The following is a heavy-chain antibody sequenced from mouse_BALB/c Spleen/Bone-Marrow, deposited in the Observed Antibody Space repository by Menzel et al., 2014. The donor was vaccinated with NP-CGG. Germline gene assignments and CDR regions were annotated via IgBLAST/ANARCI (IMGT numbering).Heavy chain of an antibody. CDR3: AREWTARAVDY. Sequence: QVQLQHSGAELVRPGTSVKVSCKASGYAFTNYLIEWVKQRPVQGLEWIGVINPGGGGANYNAKFKGKATLTADKSSSTAYMQLSSLTSDDSAVYFCAREWTARAVDYWGQGATLTVSS. CDR2: INPGGGGA. CDR1: GYAFTNYL. D-gene: IGHD3-2*01. J-gene: IGHJ2*01. V-gene: IGHV1-54*01.